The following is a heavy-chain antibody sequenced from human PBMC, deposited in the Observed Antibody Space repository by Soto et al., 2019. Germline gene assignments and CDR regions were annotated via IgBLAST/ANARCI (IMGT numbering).Heavy chain of an antibody. CDR1: GFTFSNYG. CDR3: AKEVWGYCSGGTCYSFDY. V-gene: IGHV3-30*18. Sequence: QVQLVESGGGVVQPGKSLRLSCAASGFTFSNYGMHWVRQVPGKGLEWVAVMSYDGSSKYYADSVKGRFTISRDNSKNTLYLQMNSLRPEDTAVYYCAKEVWGYCSGGTCYSFDYWGQGTLVNVSS. D-gene: IGHD2-15*01. J-gene: IGHJ4*02. CDR2: MSYDGSSK.